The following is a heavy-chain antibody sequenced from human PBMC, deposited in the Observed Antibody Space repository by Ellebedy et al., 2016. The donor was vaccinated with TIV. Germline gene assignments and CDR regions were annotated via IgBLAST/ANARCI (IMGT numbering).Heavy chain of an antibody. CDR2: IYSSGST. CDR1: GGPISGYF. V-gene: IGHV4-59*01. Sequence: MPSETLSLTCTVSGGPISGYFWSWIRQPPGKGLEWIGYIYSSGSTNYNPSLQSRVTISVDSSKNQVSLKLSSVTAADTALYYCARDGFAFDIWGQGTMVTVSS. J-gene: IGHJ3*02. CDR3: ARDGFAFDI. D-gene: IGHD5-12*01.